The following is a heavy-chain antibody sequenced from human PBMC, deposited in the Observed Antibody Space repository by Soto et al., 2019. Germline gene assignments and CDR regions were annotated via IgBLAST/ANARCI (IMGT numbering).Heavy chain of an antibody. V-gene: IGHV3-30*18. CDR1: GFTFSGYG. J-gene: IGHJ6*02. CDR3: VKDNSNYGMDV. Sequence: QEQLVESGGGVVQPRRSLRLSCAASGFTFSGYGIHWVRQAPGKGLDWVAVISDDGTIKYFADSVRGRFTISRDNSKNTVYLQMNSLRAEDTAVYYCVKDNSNYGMDVWGQGTTVTVSS. CDR2: ISDDGTIK.